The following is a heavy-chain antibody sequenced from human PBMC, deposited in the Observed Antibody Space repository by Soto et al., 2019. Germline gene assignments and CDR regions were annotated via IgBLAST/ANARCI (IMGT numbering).Heavy chain of an antibody. CDR1: GFRFSTYA. V-gene: IGHV3-23*01. J-gene: IGHJ5*02. D-gene: IGHD2-2*01. Sequence: GGSLRLSCAASGFRFSTYAMSWVRQAPRKGLEWVSGLFGGGDGIAYADSVKGRFTISRDNSNNMLYLQMHSLRAEDTAVYYWAMDRPPAARWHLVSWGQGTLVTVS. CDR2: LFGGGDGI. CDR3: AMDRPPAARWHLVS.